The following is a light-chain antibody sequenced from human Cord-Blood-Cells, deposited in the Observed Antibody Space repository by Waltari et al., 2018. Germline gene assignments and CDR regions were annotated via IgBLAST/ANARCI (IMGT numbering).Light chain of an antibody. CDR2: AAS. Sequence: EMVLTHSAATLSLSLGESATLSSSASQRISSYLACYQHKTGQAPRLLIYAASNRATGIPASFIGSGSGTDFTLIISSLEPEDFAVYYCQQRSNWPPITFGHGTRLEIK. CDR1: QRISSY. V-gene: IGKV3-11*01. J-gene: IGKJ5*01. CDR3: QQRSNWPPIT.